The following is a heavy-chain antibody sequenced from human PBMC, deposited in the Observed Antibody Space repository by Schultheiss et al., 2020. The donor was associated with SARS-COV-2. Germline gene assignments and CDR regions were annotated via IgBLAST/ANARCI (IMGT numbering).Heavy chain of an antibody. CDR3: ARSSDYYDSSGYSPTYGMDV. CDR1: GYTFTSYG. V-gene: IGHV1-69*04. Sequence: SVKVSCKASGYTFTSYGISWVRQAPGQGLEWMGRIIPILGIANYAQKFQGRVTITADKSTSTAYMELSSLRAEDTAVYYCARSSDYYDSSGYSPTYGMDVWGQGTTVTVSS. J-gene: IGHJ6*02. D-gene: IGHD3-22*01. CDR2: IIPILGIA.